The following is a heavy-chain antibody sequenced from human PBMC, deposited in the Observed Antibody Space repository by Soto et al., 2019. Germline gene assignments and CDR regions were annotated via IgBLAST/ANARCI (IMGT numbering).Heavy chain of an antibody. Sequence: QVQLVQSGAEVKKPGASVTVSCKTSGYTFSNYGSNWVRQAPGQGLEWMGWISGYNGNTNYAQTVQGRVTMTTDTSTGTVYVELRSLKSDDTAIYYCSRFIMVGGWFDPNYYHGMDVWGQGTTVTVSS. CDR3: SRFIMVGGWFDPNYYHGMDV. CDR2: ISGYNGNT. CDR1: GYTFSNYG. V-gene: IGHV1-18*01. J-gene: IGHJ6*02. D-gene: IGHD6-19*01.